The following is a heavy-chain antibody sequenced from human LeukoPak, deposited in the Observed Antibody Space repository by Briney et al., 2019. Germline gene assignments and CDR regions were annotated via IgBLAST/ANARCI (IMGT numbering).Heavy chain of an antibody. CDR1: GYTFTSYD. CDR2: MNPNSGNT. V-gene: IGHV1-8*01. D-gene: IGHD6-19*01. CDR3: ARSHWYSSGWYDAFDI. Sequence: GASVKVSCKASGYTFTSYDINWVRQATGQGLEWMGWMNPNSGNTGYAQKFQGRVTMTRNTSISTAYMELSSLRSEDTAVYYCARSHWYSSGWYDAFDIWGQGTMVTVSS. J-gene: IGHJ3*02.